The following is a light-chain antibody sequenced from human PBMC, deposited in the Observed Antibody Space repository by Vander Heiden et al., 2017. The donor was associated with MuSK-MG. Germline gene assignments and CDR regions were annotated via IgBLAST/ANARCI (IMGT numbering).Light chain of an antibody. CDR3: QQYGSSPWT. CDR1: QSISSSF. Sequence: EMVLTQSPGTLSLSTGERATLSCRASQSISSSFLAWYQQKPGQPPRLLIYGASSRGTGIPDRFSGSGSGTDFTLAIRRLDPEDFAVYYCQQYGSSPWTFGQGTKVEVK. CDR2: GAS. J-gene: IGKJ1*01. V-gene: IGKV3-20*01.